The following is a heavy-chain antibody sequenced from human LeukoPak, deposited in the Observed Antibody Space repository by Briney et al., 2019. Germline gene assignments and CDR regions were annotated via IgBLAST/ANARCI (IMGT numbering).Heavy chain of an antibody. D-gene: IGHD1-26*01. V-gene: IGHV4-31*03. Sequence: SQTLSLTCTVSGGSISSGGYYWSWIRQHPGKGLEWIGYIYYSGSTYYSPSLKSRVTISVDTSKNQFSLKLSSVTAADTAVYYCARGYEGATETYYLDYWGQGTLVTVS. CDR3: ARGYEGATETYYLDY. J-gene: IGHJ4*02. CDR1: GGSISSGGYY. CDR2: IYYSGST.